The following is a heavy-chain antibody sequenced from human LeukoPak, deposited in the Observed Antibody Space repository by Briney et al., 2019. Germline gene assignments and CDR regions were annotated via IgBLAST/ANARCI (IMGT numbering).Heavy chain of an antibody. CDR2: IIPIFGTA. CDR3: ARGQYYYDSSGYYRY. CDR1: GGTFSSCA. D-gene: IGHD3-22*01. Sequence: SVKVSCKASGGTFSSCAISWVRQAPGQGLEWMGRIIPIFGTANYAQKFQGRVTITTDESTSTAYMELSSLRSEDTAVYYCARGQYYYDSSGYYRYWGQGTLVTVSS. J-gene: IGHJ4*02. V-gene: IGHV1-69*05.